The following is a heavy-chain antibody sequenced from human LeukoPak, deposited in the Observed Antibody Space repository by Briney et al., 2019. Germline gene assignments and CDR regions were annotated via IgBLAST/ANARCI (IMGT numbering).Heavy chain of an antibody. CDR2: INPSGGST. CDR1: GYTFTSYY. Sequence: GASVKVSCKASGYTFTSYYMHWVRQAPGRGLEWMGIINPSGGSTSYAQKFQGRVTMTRDTSTSTVYMELSSLRSEDTAVYYCAREIVVVPAARGPTSGYWGQGTLVTVSS. CDR3: AREIVVVPAARGPTSGY. V-gene: IGHV1-46*01. D-gene: IGHD2-2*01. J-gene: IGHJ4*02.